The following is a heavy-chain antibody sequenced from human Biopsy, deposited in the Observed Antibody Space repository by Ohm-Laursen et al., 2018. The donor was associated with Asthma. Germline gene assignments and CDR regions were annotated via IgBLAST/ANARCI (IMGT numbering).Heavy chain of an antibody. V-gene: IGHV3-30*18. J-gene: IGHJ4*01. CDR2: ISHDGQTQ. CDR1: GFTFSRYA. CDR3: AKRRGYSDFNDFDY. D-gene: IGHD4-11*01. Sequence: SPRLSCSASGFTFSRYAIHWVRQAPGKGLEWVAVISHDGQTQHYAESVKGRFALSRDNSQNTLYLQMISLRTDDTAVYYCAKRRGYSDFNDFDYWGHGTLVTVSS.